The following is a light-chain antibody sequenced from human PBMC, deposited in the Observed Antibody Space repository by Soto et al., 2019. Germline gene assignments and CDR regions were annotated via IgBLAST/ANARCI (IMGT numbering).Light chain of an antibody. J-gene: IGKJ1*01. CDR3: QQYNNWPWT. CDR2: GAS. Sequence: EIVMTQSAATLSVSPGERATLSCMASQSVSSNLAWHQQKPGQAPRLLIYGASARATGIPARFSGRGSGTEFTLTISSRQSEDVAVYYCQQYNNWPWTCGEGTKVEL. CDR1: QSVSSN. V-gene: IGKV3-15*01.